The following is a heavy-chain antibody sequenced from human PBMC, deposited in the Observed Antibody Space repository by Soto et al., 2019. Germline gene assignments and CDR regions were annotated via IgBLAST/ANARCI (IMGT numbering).Heavy chain of an antibody. CDR3: ARVTYYYDSSGYPGWFDP. V-gene: IGHV1-69*01. J-gene: IGHJ5*02. Sequence: VQLVQSGAEVKKPGSSVKVSCKASGGTFSSYAISWVRQAPGQGLEWMGGIIPIFGTANYAQKFQGRVTITADESTSTAYMELSSLRSEDTAVDYCARVTYYYDSSGYPGWFDPWGQGTLVTVSS. D-gene: IGHD3-22*01. CDR1: GGTFSSYA. CDR2: IIPIFGTA.